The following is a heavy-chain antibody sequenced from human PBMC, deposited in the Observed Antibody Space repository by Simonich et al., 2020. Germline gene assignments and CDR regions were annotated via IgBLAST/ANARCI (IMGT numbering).Heavy chain of an antibody. J-gene: IGHJ3*02. Sequence: EVQLVESGGGLVKPGGSLRLSCAASGFTFSSYSMNWVRQAQGKGLEWVSSISSSSSYKDYADSVKGRFTISRDNAKNSLYLQMNSLRAEDTAVYYCARGIVGASGAFDIWGQGTMVTVSS. V-gene: IGHV3-21*01. CDR3: ARGIVGASGAFDI. D-gene: IGHD1-26*01. CDR2: ISSSSSYK. CDR1: GFTFSSYS.